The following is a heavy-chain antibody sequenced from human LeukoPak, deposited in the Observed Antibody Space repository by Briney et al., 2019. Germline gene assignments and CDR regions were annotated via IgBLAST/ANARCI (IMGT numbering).Heavy chain of an antibody. V-gene: IGHV5-10-1*01. CDR3: ARRYDGSGSYYNWFDP. D-gene: IGHD3-10*01. CDR2: IDPSDSYT. J-gene: IGHJ5*02. CDR1: GYSFTSYW. Sequence: PGESLKISCKGSGYSFTSYWISWVRQMPGKGLEWMGRIDPSDSYTNYSPSFQGHVTISADKSISTAYLQWSSLKASDTAMYYCARRYDGSGSYYNWFDPWGQGTLVTVSS.